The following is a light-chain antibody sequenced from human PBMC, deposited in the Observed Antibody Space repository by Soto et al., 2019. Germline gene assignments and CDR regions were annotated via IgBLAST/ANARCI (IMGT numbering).Light chain of an antibody. V-gene: IGKV3-11*01. CDR2: GAS. Sequence: EIVLTQSPDTLSLSPGAGASLSCRASQSVHTFLAWYQQHPGQAPRLLIYGASTRATGVPARFSGSGSGTDFTLTISSLEPEDFAVYYCHQRSNWPPDTFGQGTRLEIK. CDR3: HQRSNWPPDT. J-gene: IGKJ5*01. CDR1: QSVHTF.